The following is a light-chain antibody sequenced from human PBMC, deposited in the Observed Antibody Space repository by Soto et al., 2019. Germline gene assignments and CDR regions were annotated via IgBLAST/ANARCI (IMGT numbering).Light chain of an antibody. CDR1: QSVRSD. Sequence: EIVMTQSPATLSVCPWEIATLSCRASQSVRSDLVWYQQKPGQAPRLLIYGASTRATAVPARYSGSGSGTEFNLTISSLQSEDFAVYYCQQYYNWPRTFGQGTKVDIK. CDR3: QQYYNWPRT. J-gene: IGKJ1*01. CDR2: GAS. V-gene: IGKV3-15*01.